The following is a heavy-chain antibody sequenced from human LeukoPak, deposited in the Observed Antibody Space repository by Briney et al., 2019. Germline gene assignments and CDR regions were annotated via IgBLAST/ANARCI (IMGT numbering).Heavy chain of an antibody. CDR3: VSGIGWLPDY. CDR2: IKQDGREK. V-gene: IGHV3-7*03. CDR1: AGFTFSDYW. D-gene: IGHD6-19*01. Sequence: GGSLRLSCAASAGFTFSDYWMNWVRQAPGKGLEWVAIIKQDGREKLYVDSVKGRFTISRDNAKSSLYLQMNSLRAEDTAVYYCVSGIGWLPDYWGQGTLSPSPQ. J-gene: IGHJ4*02.